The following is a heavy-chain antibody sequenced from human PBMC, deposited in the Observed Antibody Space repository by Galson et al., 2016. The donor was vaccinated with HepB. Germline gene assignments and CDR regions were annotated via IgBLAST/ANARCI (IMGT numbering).Heavy chain of an antibody. Sequence: QSGAAVTKPGESLKISCKGSGSRFINYWIAWVRQMPGKGLEWMGIIYPGDSDTRYSPSFQGQVTFSADKSISTAYLQWSSLKASDTAMYYCARPYYDVLTGYWPDAFDIWGQGTMVTVSS. D-gene: IGHD3-9*01. CDR3: ARPYYDVLTGYWPDAFDI. V-gene: IGHV5-51*01. CDR1: GSRFINYW. CDR2: IYPGDSDT. J-gene: IGHJ3*02.